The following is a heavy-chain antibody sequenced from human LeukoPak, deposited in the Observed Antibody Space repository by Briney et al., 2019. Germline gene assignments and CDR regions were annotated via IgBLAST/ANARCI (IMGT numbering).Heavy chain of an antibody. CDR3: ARGGAYYYDSSGYMFDH. CDR2: IYHSGST. CDR1: GGSISSGGYS. V-gene: IGHV4-30-2*01. D-gene: IGHD3-22*01. Sequence: SETLSLTCAVSGGSISSGGYSWSWIRQPPGTGLEWIGYIYHSGSTYYNPSLKSRVTISVDRSKNQFSLKLSSVTATDTAVYYCARGGAYYYDSSGYMFDHWGQGTLVTVSS. J-gene: IGHJ4*02.